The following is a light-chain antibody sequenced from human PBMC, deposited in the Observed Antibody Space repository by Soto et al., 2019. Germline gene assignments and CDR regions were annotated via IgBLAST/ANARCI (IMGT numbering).Light chain of an antibody. CDR3: QAYGSSSKT. Sequence: EIVMTHSPGTLSFSPWERPTLYARSSQSVISGYLAWYQQKPGQAPRLLIYGVSTGATGIPDRFSGSGSGTDFTLTISRLEPEDFAVYFCQAYGSSSKTFGQGTKVDI. CDR2: GVS. J-gene: IGKJ1*01. V-gene: IGKV3-20*01. CDR1: QSVISGY.